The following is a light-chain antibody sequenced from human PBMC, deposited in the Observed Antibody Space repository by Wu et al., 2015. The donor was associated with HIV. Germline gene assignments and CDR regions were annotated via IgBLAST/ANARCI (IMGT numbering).Light chain of an antibody. CDR3: QQLNSYPLT. V-gene: IGKV1-8*01. CDR2: ATS. J-gene: IGKJ4*01. CDR1: QDISSY. Sequence: AIRMTQSPSSLSASTGDRVTITCRASQDISSYLAWYQQKPGKTPKLLIYATSTLQSGVPSRFSGSGSGTDFTLTISSLQPEDFATYYCQQLNSYPLTFGGGTKVEIK.